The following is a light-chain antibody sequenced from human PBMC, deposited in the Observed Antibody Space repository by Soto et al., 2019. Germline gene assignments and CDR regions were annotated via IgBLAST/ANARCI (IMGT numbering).Light chain of an antibody. Sequence: QLVLTQSPSASASLGASVKLTCTLSSGHSSYAIAWHQQQPEKGPRYLMKLNSDGSHSKGDGIPDRFSGSSSGAERYLTISSLQSEDEADYYCQNWGTGIVVFGGGTKLTVL. CDR2: LNSDGSH. CDR1: SGHSSYA. CDR3: QNWGTGIVV. J-gene: IGLJ2*01. V-gene: IGLV4-69*01.